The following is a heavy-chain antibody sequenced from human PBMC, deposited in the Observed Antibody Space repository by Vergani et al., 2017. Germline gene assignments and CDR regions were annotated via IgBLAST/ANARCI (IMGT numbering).Heavy chain of an antibody. J-gene: IGHJ6*03. V-gene: IGHV3-21*06. D-gene: IGHD1-26*01. CDR3: ARDGWELLDYFYYMDV. Sequence: EVQLVESGGGLVKPGGSLRLSCAASGFTFSSYSMNWVRQAPGKGLEWVSSISSSSSYIYYADSVKGRFTISRDNSQNTVNLQMNSLRVDDTAVYYCARDGWELLDYFYYMDVWGKGTTVTVSS. CDR1: GFTFSSYS. CDR2: ISSSSSYI.